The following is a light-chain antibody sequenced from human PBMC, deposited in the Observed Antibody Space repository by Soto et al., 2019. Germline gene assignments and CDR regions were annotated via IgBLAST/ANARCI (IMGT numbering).Light chain of an antibody. V-gene: IGKV3-15*01. Sequence: EIVMTHSPATLSVSPGARATLSCRASQSVSSNLAWYQKKPGQAPRLLIYGSSTRATGIPARFSGSGSGTEFTLTISSLQSEDFAVYYCQQWTFGQGTKVEIK. CDR1: QSVSSN. CDR3: QQWT. J-gene: IGKJ1*01. CDR2: GSS.